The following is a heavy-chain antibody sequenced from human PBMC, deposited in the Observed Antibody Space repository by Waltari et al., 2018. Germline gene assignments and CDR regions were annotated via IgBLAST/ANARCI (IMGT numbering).Heavy chain of an antibody. D-gene: IGHD3-22*01. V-gene: IGHV3-30*04. Sequence: QVQLVESGGGVVQPGRSLRLSCAASEFTFSSYAMHWVRQAPCKGLEGVAVISYNERNIYYVDSVKGRFTISRDNSKKTLYLQMNSLRPEDTAMYYCARDLCDRTKCHGMDVWGQGTTVTVSS. CDR1: EFTFSSYA. J-gene: IGHJ6*02. CDR2: ISYNERNI. CDR3: ARDLCDRTKCHGMDV.